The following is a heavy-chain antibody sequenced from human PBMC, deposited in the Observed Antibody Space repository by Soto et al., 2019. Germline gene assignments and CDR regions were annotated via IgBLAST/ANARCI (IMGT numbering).Heavy chain of an antibody. Sequence: GESLKISCKGSGYSFTSYWISWVRQMPGKGLEWMGRIDPSDSYTNYSPSFQGHVTISADKSISTAYLQWSSLKASDTAMYYCARHVEYYVSSGYYPYNWFDPWGQGTLVTVSS. D-gene: IGHD3-22*01. V-gene: IGHV5-10-1*01. CDR1: GYSFTSYW. CDR2: IDPSDSYT. CDR3: ARHVEYYVSSGYYPYNWFDP. J-gene: IGHJ5*02.